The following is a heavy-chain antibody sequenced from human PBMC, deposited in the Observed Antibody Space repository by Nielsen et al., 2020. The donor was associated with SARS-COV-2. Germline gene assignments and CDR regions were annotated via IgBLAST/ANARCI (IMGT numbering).Heavy chain of an antibody. D-gene: IGHD3-22*01. CDR3: ARAEGYCDSSGYFPY. Sequence: SVKVSCKASGGTFSSYAISWVRQAPGQGLEWMGGVIPIFGTANYAQKFQGRVTITADESTSTAYMELSSLRSEDTAVYYCARAEGYCDSSGYFPYWGQGTLVTVSS. V-gene: IGHV1-69*13. CDR1: GGTFSSYA. CDR2: VIPIFGTA. J-gene: IGHJ4*02.